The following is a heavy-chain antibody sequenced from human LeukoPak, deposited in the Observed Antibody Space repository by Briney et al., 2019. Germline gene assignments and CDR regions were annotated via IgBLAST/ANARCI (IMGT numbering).Heavy chain of an antibody. CDR1: GFTFSSYG. CDR2: IWYDGSNK. CDR3: ATRHCSIAACRASSYKCMDD. D-gene: IGHD2-2*01. Sequence: GGSLRLSCAASGFTFSSYGMHWVRQAPGKGLEWVAVIWYDGSNKYYADSVKGRFTISRDNAKNSVHLQMNSLRAEDTAVYYCATRHCSIAACRASSYKCMDDWGKGTTVTVSS. J-gene: IGHJ6*04. V-gene: IGHV3-33*03.